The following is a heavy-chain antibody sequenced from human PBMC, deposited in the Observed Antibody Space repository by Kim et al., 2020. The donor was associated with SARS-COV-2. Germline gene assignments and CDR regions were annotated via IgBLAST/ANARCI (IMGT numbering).Heavy chain of an antibody. V-gene: IGHV2-70*11. Sequence: SGPTLVNPTQTLTLTCTFSGFSLSTSGMCVSWIRQPPRKALEWLARIDWDDDKYYSTSLKTRLTISKDTSKNQVVLTMTNMDPVDTATYYCARTSSLWFGELLLDYWGQGTLVTVSS. J-gene: IGHJ4*02. CDR2: IDWDDDK. CDR1: GFSLSTSGMC. CDR3: ARTSSLWFGELLLDY. D-gene: IGHD3-10*01.